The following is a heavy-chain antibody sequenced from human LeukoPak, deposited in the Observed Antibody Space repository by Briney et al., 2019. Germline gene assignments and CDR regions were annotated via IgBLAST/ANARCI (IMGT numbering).Heavy chain of an antibody. V-gene: IGHV3-23*01. CDR1: GFTFSSYA. J-gene: IGHJ4*02. CDR3: AKATSGSYFRNYFDY. Sequence: GGSLRLSCAASGFTFSSYAMSWVRQAPGKGLEWVSAISGSGGSTYYADSVKGRFTISRDNSKNTLYLQMNSLRAEDTAVYYCAKATSGSYFRNYFDYWGQGTLVTVSS. D-gene: IGHD1-26*01. CDR2: ISGSGGST.